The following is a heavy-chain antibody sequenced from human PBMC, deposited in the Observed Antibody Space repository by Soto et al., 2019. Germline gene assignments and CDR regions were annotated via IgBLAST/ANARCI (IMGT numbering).Heavy chain of an antibody. D-gene: IGHD6-19*01. CDR2: IFPSGTT. Sequence: SETLSLTCGVSGGSLSGATYSWNWIRQTPGKGLEWIGYIFPSGTTYYNPSLRSRVTISIDVSKNQFSLSLRSLTAADTAVYYCARHPYSSGYYNWFDPWGQGTLVTVSS. CDR3: ARHPYSSGYYNWFDP. J-gene: IGHJ5*02. V-gene: IGHV4-30-2*01. CDR1: GGSLSGATYS.